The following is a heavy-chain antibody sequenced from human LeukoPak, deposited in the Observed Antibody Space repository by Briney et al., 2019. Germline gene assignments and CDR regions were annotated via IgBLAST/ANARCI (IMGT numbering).Heavy chain of an antibody. Sequence: SVKVSCKASGFTFTSSAMQWVRQARGQRLEWIGWIVVGSSNTDYAQKFQERVTITRDMSTSTAYMELSSLRSEDTAVYYCAATVHYCSGGSCYNYYYGMDVWGQGTTVTVSS. J-gene: IGHJ6*02. CDR2: IVVGSSNT. V-gene: IGHV1-58*02. CDR3: AATVHYCSGGSCYNYYYGMDV. D-gene: IGHD2-15*01. CDR1: GFTFTSSA.